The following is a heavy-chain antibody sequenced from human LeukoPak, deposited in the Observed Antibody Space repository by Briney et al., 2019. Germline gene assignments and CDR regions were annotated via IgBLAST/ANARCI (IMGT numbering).Heavy chain of an antibody. CDR1: GYTFTSYG. J-gene: IGHJ6*03. V-gene: IGHV1-18*01. CDR3: ARVERNCGGDCWGVGWDYYYYYMDV. Sequence: ASVKVSCKASGYTFTSYGMSWVRQAPGQGLGWMGWISAYNGNTNYAQKLQGRVTMTTDTSTSTAYMELRSLRSDDTAVYYCARVERNCGGDCWGVGWDYYYYYMDVWGKGTTVTVSS. CDR2: ISAYNGNT. D-gene: IGHD2-21*02.